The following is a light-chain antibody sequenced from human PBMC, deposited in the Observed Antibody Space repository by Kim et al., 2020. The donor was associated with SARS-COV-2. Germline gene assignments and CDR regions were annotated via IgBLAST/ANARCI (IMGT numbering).Light chain of an antibody. CDR2: DNN. Sequence: QSVLTQPPSVSAAPGEKVTIPCSGSSSNIGNNFVSWYQQFPGTAPKLLIYDNNKRPSGIPGRFSDSKSGTSATLAITGLQTGDEADYYCGTWDNSLGARVFGGGTQLTVL. J-gene: IGLJ3*02. V-gene: IGLV1-51*01. CDR3: GTWDNSLGARV. CDR1: SSNIGNNF.